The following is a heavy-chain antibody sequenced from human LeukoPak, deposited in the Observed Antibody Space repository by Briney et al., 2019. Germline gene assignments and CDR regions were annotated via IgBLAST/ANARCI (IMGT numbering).Heavy chain of an antibody. CDR2: IIPIFGTA. V-gene: IGHV1-69*13. CDR3: ARVEEYYYYYGMDV. Sequence: GASVEVSCKASGGTFSSYAISWVRQAPGQGLEWMGGIIPIFGTANYAQKFQGRVTITADESTSTAYMELSSLRSEDTAVYYCARVEEYYYYYGMDVWGQGTTVTVSS. D-gene: IGHD1-1*01. CDR1: GGTFSSYA. J-gene: IGHJ6*02.